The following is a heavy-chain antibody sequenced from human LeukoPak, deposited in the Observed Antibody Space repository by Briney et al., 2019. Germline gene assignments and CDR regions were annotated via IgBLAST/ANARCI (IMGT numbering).Heavy chain of an antibody. CDR3: TKDYCGKFCSAV. CDR2: ITKSGDST. D-gene: IGHD3-9*01. Sequence: GGSLRLSCVGSGFTSIAYALTWARQAPGKGLEWVSTITKSGDSTYYVDSVKGRFTISRDNSKNTLYLQMNSLRAEDTAKYYCTKDYCGKFCSAVWGQGTTVTVSS. V-gene: IGHV3-23*01. J-gene: IGHJ6*02. CDR1: GFTSIAYA.